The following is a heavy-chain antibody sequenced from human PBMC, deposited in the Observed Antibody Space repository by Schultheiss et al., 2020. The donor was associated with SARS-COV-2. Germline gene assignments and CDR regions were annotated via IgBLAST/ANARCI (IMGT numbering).Heavy chain of an antibody. J-gene: IGHJ5*02. CDR2: IYYSGST. CDR3: ARDSSGSYSHRWFDP. Sequence: SQTLSLTCAVSGYSISSGYYWGWIRQPPGKGLEWIGYIYYSGSTNYNPSLKSRVTISVDTSKNQFSLKLSSVTAADTAVYYCARDSSGSYSHRWFDPWGQGTLVTVSS. V-gene: IGHV4-61*01. D-gene: IGHD1-26*01. CDR1: GYSISSGYY.